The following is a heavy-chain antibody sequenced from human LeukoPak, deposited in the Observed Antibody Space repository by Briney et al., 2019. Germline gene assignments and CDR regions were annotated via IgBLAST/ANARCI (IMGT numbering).Heavy chain of an antibody. CDR1: GGTISSLTYY. V-gene: IGHV4-39*01. D-gene: IGHD6-19*01. Sequence: SETLSLTCTVSGGTISSLTYYWGWIRQPPGKGLEWIASIYYSGTTYYSPSLKSRVAISVNRSNNQFSLRLSSVTAADTAVYFCTGYSAGWSSGGGYWGQGTVVTVSS. J-gene: IGHJ4*02. CDR3: TGYSAGWSSGGGY. CDR2: IYYSGTT.